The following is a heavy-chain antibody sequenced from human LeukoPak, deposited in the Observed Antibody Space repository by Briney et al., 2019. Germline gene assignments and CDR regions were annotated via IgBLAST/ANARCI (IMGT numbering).Heavy chain of an antibody. D-gene: IGHD5-24*01. V-gene: IGHV4-59*02. Sequence: SETLSLTCTVSGGSVKNDFWSWIRQPPGKGLEWIAYIHSNGRTNYNPSLKSRFTISVDTSKNHFSLKLSSVTAADTAVYYCARLKDEGYFDHWGQGTLVTVSS. CDR3: ARLKDEGYFDH. CDR1: GGSVKNDF. CDR2: IHSNGRT. J-gene: IGHJ4*02.